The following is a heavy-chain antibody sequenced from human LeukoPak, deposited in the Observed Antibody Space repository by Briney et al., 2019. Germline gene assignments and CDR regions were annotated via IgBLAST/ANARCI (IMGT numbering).Heavy chain of an antibody. J-gene: IGHJ5*02. V-gene: IGHV1-2*02. CDR2: INPNSGRT. D-gene: IGHD6-13*01. Sequence: ASVKVSRKASGYTLTGYYMNWVRQAPGQELEWMGWINPNSGRTNYAQNFQRRVTMTRDPSISTAYMELSGLTSNDTAVYYCARTREYSSSWYFPPFDPWGQGTLVTVSS. CDR1: GYTLTGYY. CDR3: ARTREYSSSWYFPPFDP.